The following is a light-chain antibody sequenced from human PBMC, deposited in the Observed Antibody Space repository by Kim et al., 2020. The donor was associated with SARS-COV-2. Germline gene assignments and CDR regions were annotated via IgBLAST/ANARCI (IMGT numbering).Light chain of an antibody. CDR3: HSYDSSLSEV. V-gene: IGLV1-40*01. J-gene: IGLJ1*01. CDR2: GNS. CDR1: SSNIGAGYD. Sequence: GQRVTISCPGSSSNIGAGYDVHWYQQLPGTAPKLLIYGNSNRPSGVPDRFSGSKSGTSASLAITGLQAEDEADYYCHSYDSSLSEVFGTGTKVTVL.